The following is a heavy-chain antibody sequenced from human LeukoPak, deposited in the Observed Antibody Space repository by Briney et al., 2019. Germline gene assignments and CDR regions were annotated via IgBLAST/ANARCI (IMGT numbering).Heavy chain of an antibody. CDR3: ATSTYCSGGSRYSRTFQY. V-gene: IGHV3-74*01. CDR2: INSDGSST. CDR1: GFTFSSYW. Sequence: GGSLRLSSAASGFTFSSYWMHWVRQAPGKGLVWVSRINSDGSSTTYADSVKGRFTISRDNAKNTLYLQMNSLRAEDTAVYYCATSTYCSGGSRYSRTFQYWGQGTLVTVSS. J-gene: IGHJ4*02. D-gene: IGHD2-15*01.